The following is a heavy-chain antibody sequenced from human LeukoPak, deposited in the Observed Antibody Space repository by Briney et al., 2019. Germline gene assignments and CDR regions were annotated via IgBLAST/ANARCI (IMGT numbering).Heavy chain of an antibody. CDR3: ARDLTPNWNYGGNWFDP. D-gene: IGHD1-7*01. V-gene: IGHV4-61*01. CDR2: VYYIGTT. Sequence: SETLSLTCIVSGGSVSSPYSYWSWIRQPPGKGLEWIGNVYYIGTTSYNSSLQSRVTISVDTSKNQFSLKLSSVTAADTAVYYCARDLTPNWNYGGNWFDPWGQGTLVTVSS. CDR1: GGSVSSPYSY. J-gene: IGHJ5*02.